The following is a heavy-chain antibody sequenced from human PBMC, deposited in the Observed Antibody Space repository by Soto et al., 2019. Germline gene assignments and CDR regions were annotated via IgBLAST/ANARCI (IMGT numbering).Heavy chain of an antibody. D-gene: IGHD6-19*01. CDR2: ISSRSTNI. CDR1: GFTFSGYS. Sequence: GSLRLSCVGSGFTFSGYSMAWVRQAPGRGLEWVASISSRSTNIDYADSVKGRFTISRDNAKNLVSLQMSSLRGEDTALYYCAKFTEPGYSSIWYYFEYWGQGTPVTV. J-gene: IGHJ4*02. CDR3: AKFTEPGYSSIWYYFEY. V-gene: IGHV3-21*06.